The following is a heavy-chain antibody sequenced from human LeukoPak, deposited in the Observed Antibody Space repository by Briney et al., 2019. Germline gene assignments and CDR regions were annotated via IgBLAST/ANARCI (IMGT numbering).Heavy chain of an antibody. CDR1: GFTFSSYW. J-gene: IGHJ4*02. CDR3: ARDRGWLQFEYYFDY. CDR2: ISYDGSNK. V-gene: IGHV3-30-3*01. D-gene: IGHD5-24*01. Sequence: GGSLRLSCAASGFTFSSYWMSWVRQAPGKGLEWVAVISYDGSNKYYADSVKGRFTISRDNSKNTLYLQMNSLRAEDTAVYYCARDRGWLQFEYYFDYWGQGTLVTVSS.